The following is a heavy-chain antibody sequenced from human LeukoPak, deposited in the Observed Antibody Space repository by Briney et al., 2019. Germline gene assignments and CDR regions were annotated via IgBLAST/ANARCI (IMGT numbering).Heavy chain of an antibody. J-gene: IGHJ6*02. D-gene: IGHD4-17*01. CDR2: IHSDGSST. CDR3: ARDLMAVTTYYYYGMDV. V-gene: IGHV3-74*01. CDR1: GFTFSSYG. Sequence: PGGSLRLSCAASGFTFSSYGMHWVRQAPGKGLVWISHIHSDGSSTSYADSVTGRFTISRDNAKNMVYLQMNGLRTEDTAVYYCARDLMAVTTYYYYGMDVWGQGTTVTVSS.